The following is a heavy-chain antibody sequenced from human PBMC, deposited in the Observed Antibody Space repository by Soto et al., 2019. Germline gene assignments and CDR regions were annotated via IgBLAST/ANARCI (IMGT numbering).Heavy chain of an antibody. CDR2: IKHDGSEK. Sequence: GGSLRLSCAASGFTFSAYWMSWVRQTPGKGLEWVANIKHDGSEKCYVDSVKGRFTISRDNAKNSLFLEMNSLRAEDTAVFYCAIITRGFSMDVWGQGTTVTVSS. V-gene: IGHV3-7*01. D-gene: IGHD1-20*01. CDR3: AIITRGFSMDV. J-gene: IGHJ6*02. CDR1: GFTFSAYW.